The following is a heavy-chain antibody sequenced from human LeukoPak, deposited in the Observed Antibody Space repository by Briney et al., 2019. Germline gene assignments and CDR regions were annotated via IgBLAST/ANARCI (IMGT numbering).Heavy chain of an antibody. V-gene: IGHV1-69*04. CDR2: IIPILGIA. Sequence: SVTVSFTASGGTFNSYAISWVRQAPGQGLEWMGRIIPILGIANYAQKFQGRVTITADKSTSTAYMELSSLRSEDTAVYYRARNAFDIWGQGTMVTVSS. CDR1: GGTFNSYA. J-gene: IGHJ3*02. CDR3: ARNAFDI.